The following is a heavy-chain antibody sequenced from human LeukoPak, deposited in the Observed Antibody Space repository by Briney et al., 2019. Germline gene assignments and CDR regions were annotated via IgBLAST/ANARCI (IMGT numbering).Heavy chain of an antibody. V-gene: IGHV3-30*18. D-gene: IGHD4-17*01. CDR3: AKTMTTVTTYLDY. CDR1: GFTFSSYG. CDR2: ISYAGSNK. J-gene: IGHJ4*02. Sequence: PGGSLRLSCAASGFTFSSYGMHWVRQAPGKGLEWVAVISYAGSNKYYADSVKGRFTISRDNSKNTLYLQMNSLRAEDTAVYYCAKTMTTVTTYLDYWGQGTLVTVSS.